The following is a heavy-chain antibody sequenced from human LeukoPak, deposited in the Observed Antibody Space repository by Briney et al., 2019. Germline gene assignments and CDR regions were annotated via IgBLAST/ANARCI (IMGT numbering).Heavy chain of an antibody. D-gene: IGHD3-3*01. CDR3: ARDRRYYDFWSGSRKDAFDI. CDR1: GFTLSSYS. J-gene: IGHJ3*02. V-gene: IGHV3-48*01. CDR2: ISSHSSTM. Sequence: GGSLRLSCAASGFTLSSYSMNWVRQAPGRGLEWVSYISSHSSTMYYADSVKGRFTISRDNAKNSLYLQMNSLRAEDTAVYYCARDRRYYDFWSGSRKDAFDIWGQGTMVTVSS.